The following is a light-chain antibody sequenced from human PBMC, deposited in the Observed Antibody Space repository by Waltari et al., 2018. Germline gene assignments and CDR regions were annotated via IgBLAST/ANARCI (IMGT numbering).Light chain of an antibody. Sequence: QSALTRPPSASGSPGQSVTISCTGTSSDIGGSNYVSWYQQHPGKAPKLMIYEVFKRPSGVPDRFSGSKSGNTASLTVSGLQAEDEADFYCSSYSGTNNPVVFGGGTRLTVL. J-gene: IGLJ2*01. CDR2: EVF. V-gene: IGLV2-8*01. CDR3: SSYSGTNNPVV. CDR1: SSDIGGSNY.